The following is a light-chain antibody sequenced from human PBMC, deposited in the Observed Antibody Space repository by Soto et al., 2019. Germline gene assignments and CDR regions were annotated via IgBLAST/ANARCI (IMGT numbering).Light chain of an antibody. Sequence: EIVLTQSPGTLSLSPGERATLSCRASQSVSSSYLAWYQQKPGQAPRLLIYGASSRATGIPDRFSGSGSGTDFNLTISRLEPEDFAVYYCQQQNNWPWTFGQGTKVDIK. CDR3: QQQNNWPWT. CDR1: QSVSSSY. J-gene: IGKJ1*01. CDR2: GAS. V-gene: IGKV3-20*01.